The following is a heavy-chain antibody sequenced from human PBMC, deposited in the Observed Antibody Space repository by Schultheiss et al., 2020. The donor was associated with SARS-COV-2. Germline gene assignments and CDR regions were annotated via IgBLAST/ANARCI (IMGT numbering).Heavy chain of an antibody. CDR3: ASTKLGSSDY. Sequence: SETLSLTCAVYGGSFSGYYWSWIRQPPGKGLEWIGEINHSGSTNYNPSLKSRVTISVDTSKNQFSLKLSSVTAADTAVYYCASTKLGSSDYWGQGTLVTVSS. CDR1: GGSFSGYY. CDR2: INHSGST. D-gene: IGHD2-2*01. V-gene: IGHV4-34*01. J-gene: IGHJ4*02.